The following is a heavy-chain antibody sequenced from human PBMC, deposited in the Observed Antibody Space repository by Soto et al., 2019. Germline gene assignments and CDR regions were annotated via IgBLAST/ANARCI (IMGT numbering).Heavy chain of an antibody. CDR3: AKSPNFYCSSPNCYKYYFDH. CDR1: GFTFNTYG. J-gene: IGHJ4*02. V-gene: IGHV3-30*18. Sequence: GGSLRLSCVGSGFTFNTYGMHWVRQAPGKGLEWVAVISYDGSEKYYVDSVKGRFTISKDNSKNTLYLQMNSLRPEDTAVYYCAKSPNFYCSSPNCYKYYFDHWGQGTRVTVSS. CDR2: ISYDGSEK. D-gene: IGHD2-2*02.